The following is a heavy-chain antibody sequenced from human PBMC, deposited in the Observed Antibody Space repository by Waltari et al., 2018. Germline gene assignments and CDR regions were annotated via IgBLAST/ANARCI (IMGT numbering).Heavy chain of an antibody. CDR3: AGRSGSFDY. J-gene: IGHJ4*02. CDR2: INHSGST. V-gene: IGHV4-34*01. CDR1: GGSFSGYY. Sequence: QVQLQQWGAGLLKPSETLSLTCAVYGGSFSGYYWSWIRQPPGKGLEWIGEINHSGSTNSTPSLKSRVTISVDTSKNQFSLKLSSVTAADTAVYYCAGRSGSFDYWGQGTLVTVSS. D-gene: IGHD6-19*01.